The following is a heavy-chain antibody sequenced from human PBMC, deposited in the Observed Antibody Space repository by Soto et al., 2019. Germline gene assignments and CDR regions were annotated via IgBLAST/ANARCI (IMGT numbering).Heavy chain of an antibody. Sequence: EVQLVESGVGLVQPGRSLRLSCSASGFTFDDCAMHWVRQAPGKGPEWVSGISWDSATVGYAESVKGRFTITRDDAKNSLYLQMDSLRREDTALYYCVQGRYPTMATPLDHWGQGTLVTVSS. D-gene: IGHD3-9*01. CDR2: ISWDSATV. V-gene: IGHV3-9*01. J-gene: IGHJ5*02. CDR3: VQGRYPTMATPLDH. CDR1: GFTFDDCA.